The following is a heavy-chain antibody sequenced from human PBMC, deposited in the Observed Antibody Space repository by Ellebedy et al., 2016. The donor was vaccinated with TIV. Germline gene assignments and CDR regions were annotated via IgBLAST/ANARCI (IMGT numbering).Heavy chain of an antibody. V-gene: IGHV4-59*12. CDR1: GASIKNDY. CDR3: ARDTFGGWSGFDY. Sequence: SETLSLTCSVSGASIKNDYWSWIRQSPGKGLEWIGYIYYSGTTNYSPSIRSGVTISVDTSKNQVSLKLSSVTTADTAIYYCARDTFGGWSGFDYWGQGTQVTVSS. J-gene: IGHJ4*02. CDR2: IYYSGTT. D-gene: IGHD3-3*01.